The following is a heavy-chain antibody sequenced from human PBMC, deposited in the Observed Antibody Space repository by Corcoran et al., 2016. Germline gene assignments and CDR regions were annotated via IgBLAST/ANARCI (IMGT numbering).Heavy chain of an antibody. J-gene: IGHJ3*02. Sequence: QVQLQESGPGLVKPSETLSLTCTVSGGSISSYYWSWIRQPAGKGLEWIGRIYTSGSTNYNPSLKSRVTMSVDTSKNQFSLKLSSVTAADTAVYYCARDRSMHYYDSSGYYLRAFEIWGQGTMVTVSS. V-gene: IGHV4-4*07. CDR2: IYTSGST. CDR1: GGSISSYY. D-gene: IGHD3-22*01. CDR3: ARDRSMHYYDSSGYYLRAFEI.